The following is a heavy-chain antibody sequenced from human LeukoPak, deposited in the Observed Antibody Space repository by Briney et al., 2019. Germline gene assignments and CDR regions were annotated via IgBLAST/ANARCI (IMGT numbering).Heavy chain of an antibody. V-gene: IGHV4-34*01. CDR2: INQRGST. Sequence: PSETLSLTCAVYGGSFSGYYWSWIRQPPGKGLEWIGEINQRGSTKYNPSLKSRVTISDDTSKKQFSLKLSFVTAADTAVYYCARDRVTTGGFDPWGQGTLVTVSS. J-gene: IGHJ5*02. D-gene: IGHD4-11*01. CDR3: ARDRVTTGGFDP. CDR1: GGSFSGYY.